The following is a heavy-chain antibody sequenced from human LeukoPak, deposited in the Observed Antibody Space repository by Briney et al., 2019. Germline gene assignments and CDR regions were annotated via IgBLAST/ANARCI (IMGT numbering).Heavy chain of an antibody. V-gene: IGHV1-46*01. Sequence: ASVKVSCKAPGYTFTSYYMHWVRQAPGQGLEWMGIINPSGGSTNYARNFQGRVTMTRDTSTSTVYMELSSLRSEDTAVYYCAREEPAIAARLLDYWGQGTLVTVSS. CDR2: INPSGGST. CDR1: GYTFTSYY. D-gene: IGHD6-6*01. J-gene: IGHJ4*02. CDR3: AREEPAIAARLLDY.